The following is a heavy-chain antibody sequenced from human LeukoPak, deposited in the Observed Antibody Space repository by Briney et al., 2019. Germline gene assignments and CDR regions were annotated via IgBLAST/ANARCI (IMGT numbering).Heavy chain of an antibody. CDR3: ASRYCTGVNCFAASYMCMDV. V-gene: IGHV3-7*01. CDR2: IKQDGSEK. J-gene: IGHJ6*03. D-gene: IGHD2-8*02. CDR1: GLSVSGYW. Sequence: GGSLRLSCAASGLSVSGYWLTWVRQAPGKGLEWVANIKQDGSEKNYVGSVKGRFTISRDNADNSLYLEMTNLGVEDTAVYFCASRYCTGVNCFAASYMCMDVWGKGTTVTVSS.